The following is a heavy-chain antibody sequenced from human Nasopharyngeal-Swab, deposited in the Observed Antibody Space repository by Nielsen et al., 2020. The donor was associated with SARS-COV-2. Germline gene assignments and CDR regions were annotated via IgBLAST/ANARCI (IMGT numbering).Heavy chain of an antibody. CDR2: IYYSGST. J-gene: IGHJ4*02. Sequence: WIRQPPGKGLEWIGSIYYSGSTYYNPSLKSRVTISVDTSKNQFSLKLSSVTAADTAVFYCARPGTGIAAAGYWGQGTLVTVSS. CDR3: ARPGTGIAAAGY. D-gene: IGHD6-13*01. V-gene: IGHV4-39*01.